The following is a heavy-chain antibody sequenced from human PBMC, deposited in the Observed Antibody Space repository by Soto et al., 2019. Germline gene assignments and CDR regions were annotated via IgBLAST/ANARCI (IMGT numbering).Heavy chain of an antibody. CDR1: GFTFSSYA. CDR3: AKDQRYCSSTSCYSSFVY. Sequence: GVSLRLSCAASGFTFSSYAMSLVRQAPGKGLEWVSAISGSGGSTYYADSVKGRFTISRDNSKNTLYLQMNSLRAEDTAVYYCAKDQRYCSSTSCYSSFVYWGQGTLVTVSS. V-gene: IGHV3-23*01. CDR2: ISGSGGST. J-gene: IGHJ4*02. D-gene: IGHD2-2*01.